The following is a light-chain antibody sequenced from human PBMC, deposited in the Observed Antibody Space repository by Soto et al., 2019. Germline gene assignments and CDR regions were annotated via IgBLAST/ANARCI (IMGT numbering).Light chain of an antibody. CDR1: RSLSSDY. CDR3: QQYGSSPPIT. CDR2: HAS. Sequence: IVLMQSPDTLSLSPGERATLSCRASRSLSSDYLAWYQQKPGQAPRLLFYHASRRATGTPDRFSVSGSGTNFTLTISRLEPGDFAVYYCQQYGSSPPITFGQGTRLEIK. J-gene: IGKJ5*01. V-gene: IGKV3-20*01.